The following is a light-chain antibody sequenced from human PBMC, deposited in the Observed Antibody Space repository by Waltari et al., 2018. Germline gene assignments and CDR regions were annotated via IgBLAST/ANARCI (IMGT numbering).Light chain of an antibody. CDR1: SSDVGGYNY. V-gene: IGLV2-14*03. CDR2: DVT. CDR3: SSFTTSSTYV. J-gene: IGLJ1*01. Sequence: QSALTQPASVSGSPGQSITISCSGSSSDVGGYNYVSWYQQHPDKVPKLLIYDVTYRPSGVADRFSGSKSGNTASLTISGLQAGDEADYYCSSFTTSSTYVFGTGTRVTVL.